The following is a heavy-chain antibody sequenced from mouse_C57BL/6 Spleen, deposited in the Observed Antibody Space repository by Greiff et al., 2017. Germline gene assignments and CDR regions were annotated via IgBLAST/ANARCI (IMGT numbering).Heavy chain of an antibody. J-gene: IGHJ1*03. CDR3: ARGLDWYFDV. D-gene: IGHD3-3*01. V-gene: IGHV2-2*01. CDR1: GFSLTSYG. Sequence: VHLVESGPGLVQPSQSLSITCTVSGFSLTSYGVHWVRQSPGKGLEWLGVIWSGGSTDYNAAFISRRSISKDNSKSQVFFKMNSLQADDTAIYYCARGLDWYFDVWGTGTTVTVSS. CDR2: IWSGGST.